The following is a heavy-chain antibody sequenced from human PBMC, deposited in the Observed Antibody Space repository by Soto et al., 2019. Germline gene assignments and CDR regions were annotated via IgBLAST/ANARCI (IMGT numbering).Heavy chain of an antibody. J-gene: IGHJ4*02. V-gene: IGHV4-4*02. CDR2: IYHSGST. Sequence: QVQLQESGPGLVKPSGTLSLTCAVSGGSISSSNWWSWVRQPPGKGLEWIGEIYHSGSTNYNPSRKSRVTISGDKSKNQCALKLSSVTAADTAVYYCERGAGRGGFDYWGQGTLVTVSS. D-gene: IGHD6-13*01. CDR1: GGSISSSNW. CDR3: ERGAGRGGFDY.